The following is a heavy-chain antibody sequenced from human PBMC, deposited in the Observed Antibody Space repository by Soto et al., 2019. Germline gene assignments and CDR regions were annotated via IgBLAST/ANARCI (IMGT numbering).Heavy chain of an antibody. J-gene: IGHJ4*02. V-gene: IGHV1-69*13. CDR1: GGTFSSYA. D-gene: IGHD1-26*01. Sequence: GASVKVSCKASGGTFSSYAISWVRQAPGQGLEWMGGIIPIFGTANYAQKFQGRVTIAADESTSTAYMELSSLRSEDTAVYYCANSIVGATRDLMPFDYWGQGTLVTVSS. CDR3: ANSIVGATRDLMPFDY. CDR2: IIPIFGTA.